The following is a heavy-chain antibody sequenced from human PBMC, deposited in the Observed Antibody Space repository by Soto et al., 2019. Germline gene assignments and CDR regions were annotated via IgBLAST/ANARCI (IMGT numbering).Heavy chain of an antibody. V-gene: IGHV3-9*01. D-gene: IGHD4-17*01. Sequence: EVQLVESGGGLVQPGRSLRLSCAASGFTFDDYAMHWVRQAPGKGLEWVSGISWNSGSIGYADSVKRRFTISRDNAQNSLYLQMNSLRAEDTALYYCAKDINVDYTILSGLNIWGQGTMVTVSS. J-gene: IGHJ3*02. CDR3: AKDINVDYTILSGLNI. CDR1: GFTFDDYA. CDR2: ISWNSGSI.